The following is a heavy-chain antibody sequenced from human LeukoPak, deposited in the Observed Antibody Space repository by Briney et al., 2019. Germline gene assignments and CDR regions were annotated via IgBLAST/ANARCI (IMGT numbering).Heavy chain of an antibody. CDR2: IYPGDSEY. V-gene: IGHV5-51*01. CDR3: ARCSTSCYVSGMDV. D-gene: IGHD2-2*01. Sequence: HGASLKSSCTGSGYSFTSYWIGWVRPMPGKVLEWFGIIYPGDSEYRYSPSFQGHVTISADKSISTAYLQWSSLKASDTAMYYCARCSTSCYVSGMDVSGQGTTVTVSS. CDR1: GYSFTSYW. J-gene: IGHJ6*02.